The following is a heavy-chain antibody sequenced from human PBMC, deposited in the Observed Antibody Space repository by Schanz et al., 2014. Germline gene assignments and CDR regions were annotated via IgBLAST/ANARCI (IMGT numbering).Heavy chain of an antibody. CDR3: ARDGDFDY. Sequence: EMQLLESGGGLVQPGGSLRLSCVASGFTFNSYAMSWVRQAPGKGLEWVSAISGSGATYYADSVKGRFTISRDNSKNTLFLQMSSLRAEDTAVYYCARDGDFDYWGQGTLVTVSS. CDR1: GFTFNSYA. CDR2: ISGSGAT. V-gene: IGHV3-23*01. J-gene: IGHJ4*02.